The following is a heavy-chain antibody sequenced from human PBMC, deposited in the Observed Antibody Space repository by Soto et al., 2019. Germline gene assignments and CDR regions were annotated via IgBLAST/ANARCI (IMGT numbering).Heavy chain of an antibody. CDR1: GFTFSSYA. J-gene: IGHJ4*02. V-gene: IGHV3-23*01. Sequence: VGSLRLSCAASGFTFSSYAMSWVRQAPGKGLEWVSAISGSGSTFYADSVKGRFTISRDNSKNTLYLQMNSLRAEDTAVYYCAKEKDYHYVWASYRYTSDYWGQGTLVTLSS. CDR3: AKEKDYHYVWASYRYTSDY. D-gene: IGHD3-16*02. CDR2: ISGSGST.